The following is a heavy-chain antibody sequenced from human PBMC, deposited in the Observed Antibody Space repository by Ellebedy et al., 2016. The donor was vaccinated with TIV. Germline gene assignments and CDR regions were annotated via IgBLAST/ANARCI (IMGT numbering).Heavy chain of an antibody. Sequence: ASVKVSCKTSGYTFTGYYIHWVRQAPGQGLEWMGRLNPHNGDTEYAQNFQGRVTMTRDMSISTAYMELTRLTSADTAVYYCAPALFGDYILILAGAAKYWGQGSLVTVSS. D-gene: IGHD4-17*01. J-gene: IGHJ4*02. CDR1: GYTFTGYY. CDR3: APALFGDYILILAGAAKY. CDR2: LNPHNGDT. V-gene: IGHV1-2*02.